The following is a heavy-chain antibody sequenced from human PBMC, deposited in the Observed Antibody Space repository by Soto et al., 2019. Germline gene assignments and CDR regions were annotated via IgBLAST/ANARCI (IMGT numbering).Heavy chain of an antibody. CDR2: ISGCGSST. Sequence: EVQLLESGGGLVQPGGSLRLSCAASGFTFSSYAMSWVRQAPGKGLEWVSAISGCGSSTYYADSVKGRFTISRDNSKNTLYLQMNSLRAEDTAVYYCANHLWFGELSNWGQGTLVTVSS. CDR1: GFTFSSYA. CDR3: ANHLWFGELSN. D-gene: IGHD3-10*01. J-gene: IGHJ4*02. V-gene: IGHV3-23*01.